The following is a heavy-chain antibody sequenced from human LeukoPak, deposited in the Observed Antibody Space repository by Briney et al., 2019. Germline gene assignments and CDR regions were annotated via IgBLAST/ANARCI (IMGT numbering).Heavy chain of an antibody. CDR2: ISNNVYST. CDR1: GFTFSSYT. J-gene: IGHJ5*02. D-gene: IGHD5-12*01. V-gene: IGHV3-64D*09. CDR3: VKGGNDLLNWFDP. Sequence: GGSLRLSCSASGFTFSSYTMHWVRQAPGKGLEYVSTISNNVYSTYYADSVKGRFTMSRDDSKNTLYLHMSSLRVEDTAVYYCVKGGNDLLNWFDPWGQGTLVTVSS.